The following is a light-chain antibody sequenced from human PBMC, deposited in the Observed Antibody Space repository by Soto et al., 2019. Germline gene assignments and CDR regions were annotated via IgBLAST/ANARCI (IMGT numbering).Light chain of an antibody. Sequence: EIVWTKSPATLSLSLGERANLYCRASQSVSSSLVWYQQQPRQAPRLIIYEASKGATGIPARFSGIGSGTDFTPTISSLEPEDLDVYYGQQRSNWPPIPVGQRPRRVIK. J-gene: IGKJ5*01. CDR3: QQRSNWPPIP. V-gene: IGKV3-11*01. CDR1: QSVSSS. CDR2: EAS.